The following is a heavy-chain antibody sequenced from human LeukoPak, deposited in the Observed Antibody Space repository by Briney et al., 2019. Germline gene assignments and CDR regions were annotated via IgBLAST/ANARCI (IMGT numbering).Heavy chain of an antibody. Sequence: SETLSLTCAVYGGSFSGYYWSWIRQPPGKGLEWIGEINHSGSTNYNPSLKSRVTISVDTSKNQFSLKLSSVTAADTAVYYCATFTHIVGATRGAFDIWGQGTMVTVSS. CDR2: INHSGST. D-gene: IGHD1-26*01. J-gene: IGHJ3*02. CDR3: ATFTHIVGATRGAFDI. CDR1: GGSFSGYY. V-gene: IGHV4-34*01.